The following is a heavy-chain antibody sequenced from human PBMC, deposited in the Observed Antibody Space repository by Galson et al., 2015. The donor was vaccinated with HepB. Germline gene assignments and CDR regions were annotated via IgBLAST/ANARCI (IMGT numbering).Heavy chain of an antibody. CDR2: ITSSSSLI. V-gene: IGHV3-21*01. D-gene: IGHD3/OR15-3a*01. Sequence: SLRPSCAASEFAFGSFSMNWVRPAPGKGLEWVSSITSSSSLIYYAVSVKGRFTISRDNAKNSLFPQMNSLRAEDTAVYYCATTFGLVSHTYTMDVWGHGTTVTVSS. CDR3: ATTFGLVSHTYTMDV. CDR1: EFAFGSFS. J-gene: IGHJ6*02.